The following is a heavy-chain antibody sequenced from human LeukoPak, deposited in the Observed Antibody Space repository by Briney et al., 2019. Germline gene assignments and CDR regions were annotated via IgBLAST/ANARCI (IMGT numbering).Heavy chain of an antibody. CDR2: ISGSGGST. D-gene: IGHD2-2*01. J-gene: IGHJ4*02. V-gene: IGHV3-23*01. CDR3: AKGGIVVVPAAPDY. CDR1: GLTFSSYA. Sequence: GGSLRLSCAASGLTFSSYAMSGVRQAPGKGLEGVSAISGSGGSTYYADSVKGRFTISRDNSKNTLYPQMNSLRAEDTAVYYCAKGGIVVVPAAPDYWGQGTLVTVSS.